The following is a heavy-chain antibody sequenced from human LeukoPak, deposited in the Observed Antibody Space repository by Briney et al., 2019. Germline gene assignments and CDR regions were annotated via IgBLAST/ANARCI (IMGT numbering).Heavy chain of an antibody. Sequence: SETLSLTYTVSGGSISSTYDHWDWIRQPPGKGLEWMGSIRYSGTTYYNPSLKGRVTIFADTSNNQFSLGLRSVTAADTAVYYCARRLHYFDYWGQGSLVTVSS. CDR2: IRYSGTT. CDR3: ARRLHYFDY. V-gene: IGHV4-39*01. CDR1: GGSISSTYDH. D-gene: IGHD2-21*02. J-gene: IGHJ4*02.